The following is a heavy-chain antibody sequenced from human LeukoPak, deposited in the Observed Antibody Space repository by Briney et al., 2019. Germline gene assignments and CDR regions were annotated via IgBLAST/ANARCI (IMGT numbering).Heavy chain of an antibody. CDR3: ARDRRYTTNSYGSPLDY. CDR1: GYTFDSYG. J-gene: IGHJ4*02. V-gene: IGHV1-18*01. D-gene: IGHD1-14*01. Sequence: GASVKVSCKASGYTFDSYGISWVRQAPGRGPEWMGWISAYNGKIEFAQKFQDRVTMTTATFTGTAYMELRSLRSDDTAVYYCARDRRYTTNSYGSPLDYWGQGTLVTVSS. CDR2: ISAYNGKI.